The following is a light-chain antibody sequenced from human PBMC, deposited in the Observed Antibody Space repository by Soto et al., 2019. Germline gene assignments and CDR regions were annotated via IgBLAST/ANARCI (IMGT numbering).Light chain of an antibody. Sequence: QSALTQPRSVSGSPGQSVAISCTGTSSDVGGYNYVSWYQQHPGKAPKLMIYDVNERPSGVPDRFSGSKSGNTASLTISGLQAEDEADYFCCSYAGTYSMLFGGGTQLTVL. CDR2: DVN. J-gene: IGLJ7*01. V-gene: IGLV2-11*01. CDR1: SSDVGGYNY. CDR3: CSYAGTYSML.